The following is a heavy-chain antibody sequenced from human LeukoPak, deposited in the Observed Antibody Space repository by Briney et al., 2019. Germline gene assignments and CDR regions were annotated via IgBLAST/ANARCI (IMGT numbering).Heavy chain of an antibody. J-gene: IGHJ4*02. CDR2: ISSSGSTI. V-gene: IGHV3-11*01. D-gene: IGHD5-18*01. CDR1: GFTFSDYY. Sequence: GGSLRLSCAASGFTFSDYYMSWIRQAPGKGLEWVSYISSSGSTIYYADSVKGRFTISRDNAKNPLYLQMNSLRAEDTAVYYCARDRQWDTAMVNYWGQGTLVTVSS. CDR3: ARDRQWDTAMVNY.